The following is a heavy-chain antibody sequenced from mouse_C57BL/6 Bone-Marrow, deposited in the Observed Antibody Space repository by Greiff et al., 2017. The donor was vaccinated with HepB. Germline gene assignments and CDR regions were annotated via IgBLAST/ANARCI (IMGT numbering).Heavy chain of an antibody. CDR1: GYSFTGYF. Sequence: VQLKESGPELVKPGDSVKISCKASGYSFTGYFMNWVMQSHGKSLEWIGRINPYNGDTFYNQKFKGKATLTVDKSSSTAHMELRSLTSEDSAVYDCARMNGNYVDYFDYWGKGTTLTVSS. CDR2: INPYNGDT. J-gene: IGHJ2*01. D-gene: IGHD2-1*01. CDR3: ARMNGNYVDYFDY. V-gene: IGHV1-20*01.